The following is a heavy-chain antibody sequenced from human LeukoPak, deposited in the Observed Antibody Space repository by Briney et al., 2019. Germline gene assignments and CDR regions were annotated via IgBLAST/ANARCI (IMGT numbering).Heavy chain of an antibody. CDR3: ARTANFAAGYYIDY. V-gene: IGHV3-21*01. J-gene: IGHJ4*02. CDR2: ISGSSRHK. D-gene: IGHD6-13*01. Sequence: GSLRLSCAASGFTFSSYTMNWVRQAPGKGLEWVSSISGSSRHKYYADSVKGRFTISRDNAKNSLYLQMNSLRAEDTAVYYCARTANFAAGYYIDYWGQGTLVTVSS. CDR1: GFTFSSYT.